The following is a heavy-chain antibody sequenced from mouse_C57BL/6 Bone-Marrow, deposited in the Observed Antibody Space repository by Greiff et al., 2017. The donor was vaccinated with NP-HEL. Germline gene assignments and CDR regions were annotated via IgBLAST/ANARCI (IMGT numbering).Heavy chain of an antibody. CDR1: GFSLTSYG. D-gene: IGHD2-5*01. V-gene: IGHV2-2*01. CDR2: IWSGGST. J-gene: IGHJ4*01. CDR3: ARTYYSNYCYAMDY. Sequence: VQLVESGPGLVQPSQSLSITCTVSGFSLTSYGVHWVRQSPGKGLEWLGVIWSGGSTDYNAAFISRLSISKDNSKSQVFFKMNSLQADDTAIYYCARTYYSNYCYAMDYWGQGTSVTVSS.